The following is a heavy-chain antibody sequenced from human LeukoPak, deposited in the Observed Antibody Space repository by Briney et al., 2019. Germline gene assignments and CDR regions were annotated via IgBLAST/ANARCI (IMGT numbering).Heavy chain of an antibody. J-gene: IGHJ6*03. CDR3: ANTPSIAASYYMDV. CDR1: GGSISSSSYY. CDR2: IYYSGST. D-gene: IGHD6-6*01. Sequence: SETLSLTCTVSGGSISSSSYYWGWIRQPPGKGLEWIGSIYYSGSTYYNPSLKSRVTISVDTSKNQFSLKLSSVTAADTAVYYCANTPSIAASYYMDVWGKGTTVTVSS. V-gene: IGHV4-39*07.